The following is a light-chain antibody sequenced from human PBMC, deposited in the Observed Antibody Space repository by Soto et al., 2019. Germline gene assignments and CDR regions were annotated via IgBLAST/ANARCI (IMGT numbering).Light chain of an antibody. J-gene: IGKJ2*01. CDR2: GAV. CDR3: QQYGSSPYT. Sequence: EIVLTQSPGTLSWSPGERATISCRASQYISVIYLAWYQQKPGQAPRLLIYGAVSRPTGIPDRFSGSGSGTDFTLTISRLEPEDFAVYYCQQYGSSPYTFGQGTKVDIK. CDR1: QYISVIY. V-gene: IGKV3-20*01.